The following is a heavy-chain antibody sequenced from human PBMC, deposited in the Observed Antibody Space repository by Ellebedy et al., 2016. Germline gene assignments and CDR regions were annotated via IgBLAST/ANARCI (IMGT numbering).Heavy chain of an antibody. D-gene: IGHD3-10*01. Sequence: GGSLRLXXEASGFDFSDCPMNWVRQAPGKGLEWISYISGIKTNATYYADSVRGRFTISRDNAKNSVYLQMNSLRDEDTAVYHCARDFRDPSDTWGRGTLVTVSS. CDR3: ARDFRDPSDT. CDR1: GFDFSDCP. CDR2: ISGIKTNAT. V-gene: IGHV3-48*02. J-gene: IGHJ5*02.